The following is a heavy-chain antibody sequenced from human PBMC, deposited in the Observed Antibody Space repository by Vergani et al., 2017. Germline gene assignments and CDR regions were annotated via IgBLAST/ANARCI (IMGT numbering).Heavy chain of an antibody. V-gene: IGHV4-38-2*01. CDR3: ARSRQYCTSGSCPAI. CDR1: GYSIRNGYY. J-gene: IGHJ1*01. Sequence: QVQLQESGPGLVEPSETLSLTCAVSGYSIRNGYYWGWIRQPPGKGLEGIGSIYHSGSTHYNPSLKSRVTISVDTSKSQFSLKLNSVTVADTAVYYCARSRQYCTSGSCPAIWGQGTLVTVSS. D-gene: IGHD2-15*01. CDR2: IYHSGST.